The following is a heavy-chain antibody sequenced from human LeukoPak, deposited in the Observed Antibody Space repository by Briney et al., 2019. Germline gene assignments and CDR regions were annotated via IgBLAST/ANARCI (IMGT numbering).Heavy chain of an antibody. CDR2: IYYSGST. CDR1: GGSISSSSYY. V-gene: IGHV4-39*07. D-gene: IGHD6-6*01. Sequence: SETLSLTCTVSGGSISSSSYYWGWIRQPPEKGLEWIGSIYYSGSTYYNPSLKSRVTISVDTSKNQFSLKLSSVTAADTAVYYCARVQTDSSSSGRVDYWGQGTLVTVSS. J-gene: IGHJ4*02. CDR3: ARVQTDSSSSGRVDY.